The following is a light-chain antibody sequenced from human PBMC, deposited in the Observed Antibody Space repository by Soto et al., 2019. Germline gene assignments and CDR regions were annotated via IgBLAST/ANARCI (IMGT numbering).Light chain of an antibody. Sequence: QSALTQPASVSGSPGQSITISCSGTISDVGGYNYVSWYQHHPGKAPNLMIYEVFNRPAGVSNRFSGSRSGNTASLTISGLQAEDAGDYYCTSDTGTTPHVVFGGGTKLTVL. CDR3: TSDTGTTPHVV. CDR2: EVF. V-gene: IGLV2-14*01. CDR1: ISDVGGYNY. J-gene: IGLJ2*01.